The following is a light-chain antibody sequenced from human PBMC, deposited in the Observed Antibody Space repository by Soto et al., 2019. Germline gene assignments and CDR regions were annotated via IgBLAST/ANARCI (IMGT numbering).Light chain of an antibody. CDR2: GAS. Sequence: EMVLTQSPATLSVSPGERVTLPCRASQSASREMAWYQQRPGQAPRLLIYGASTRATGVPARFSGSGSGTEFNLTISSLQPEDSAVYYCQVRFTFGQGTKLEIK. V-gene: IGKV3-15*01. CDR1: QSASRE. CDR3: QVRFT. J-gene: IGKJ2*01.